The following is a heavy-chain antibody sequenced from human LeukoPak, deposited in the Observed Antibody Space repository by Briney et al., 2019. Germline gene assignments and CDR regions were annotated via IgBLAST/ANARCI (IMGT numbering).Heavy chain of an antibody. J-gene: IGHJ5*02. CDR3: AGEINKWFDP. Sequence: GGSLRLSCAASGFTFSSHWMHWVRQAPGKGLVWVSRISPDGSTTKNADSVKGRFTISRDNARSTLFLQLNSLRAEDTAVYYCAGEINKWFDPWGQGTLVTVSS. CDR1: GFTFSSHW. CDR2: ISPDGSTT. V-gene: IGHV3-74*03.